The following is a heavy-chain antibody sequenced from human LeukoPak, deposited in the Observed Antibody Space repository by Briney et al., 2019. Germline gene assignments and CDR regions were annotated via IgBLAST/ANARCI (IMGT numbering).Heavy chain of an antibody. CDR2: IYYSGST. D-gene: IGHD6-19*01. CDR1: GGSISSSSYY. V-gene: IGHV4-39*07. Sequence: SETLSLTCTVSGGSISSSSYYWGWIRQPPGTGLEWIGSIYYSGSTYYNPSLKSRFTISVDTSKNQFSLKLSSVTAADTAVYYCARLAVAVVYAFDIWGQGTMVTVSS. CDR3: ARLAVAVVYAFDI. J-gene: IGHJ3*02.